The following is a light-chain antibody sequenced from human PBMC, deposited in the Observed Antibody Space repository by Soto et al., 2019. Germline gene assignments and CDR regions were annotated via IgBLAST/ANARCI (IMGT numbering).Light chain of an antibody. CDR1: QSVSGKY. V-gene: IGKV3-20*01. CDR3: HQYGFSLRT. CDR2: GAS. Sequence: EIVLTQSPGTLSLSPGERATLSCRASQSVSGKYLAWYQQKPGQTPRLLIYGASNRASGIPDRFSGSGSGTDFTLTISRLEPEDFAVYYCHQYGFSLRTFGQGRKVEL. J-gene: IGKJ1*01.